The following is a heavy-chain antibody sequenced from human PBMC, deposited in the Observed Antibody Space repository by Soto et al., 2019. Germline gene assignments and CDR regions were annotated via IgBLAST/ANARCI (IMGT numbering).Heavy chain of an antibody. CDR3: APYGSGIYYISRDQY. CDR1: GGSFSGYC. Sequence: QVQLQQWGAGLLKPSETLSLTCAVYGGSFSGYCWSWIRQPPGKGLEWIGEIDHNGHTHYNPSLKSRVTISVDKSKNQFSLRLSSMTAADTAIYSCAPYGSGIYYISRDQYWGQGTLVTVSS. CDR2: IDHNGHT. D-gene: IGHD3-10*01. J-gene: IGHJ4*02. V-gene: IGHV4-34*01.